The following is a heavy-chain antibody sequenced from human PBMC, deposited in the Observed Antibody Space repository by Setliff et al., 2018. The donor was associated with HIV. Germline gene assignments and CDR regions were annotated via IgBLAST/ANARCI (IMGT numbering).Heavy chain of an antibody. V-gene: IGHV7-4-1*02. Sequence: ASVKVSCKASGYTFTDYAMTWVRQAPGQGLEWMGWINTNTGNPTYAQGFTGRFVFSLDTSVSAAYLQINSLKAEDSAVYYCARDLPLPGIAVAASMGRDYYYSMDVWGQGTTVTVS. CDR3: ARDLPLPGIAVAASMGRDYYYSMDV. J-gene: IGHJ6*02. CDR2: INTNTGNP. D-gene: IGHD6-19*01. CDR1: GYTFTDYA.